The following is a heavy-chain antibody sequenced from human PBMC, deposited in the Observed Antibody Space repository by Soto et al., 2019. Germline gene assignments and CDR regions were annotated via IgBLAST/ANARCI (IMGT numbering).Heavy chain of an antibody. CDR1: GYTFTSYA. D-gene: IGHD2-8*01. CDR3: ARGKAQDCTNGVCPYYYYYYGMDV. V-gene: IGHV1-3*01. CDR2: INAGNGNT. J-gene: IGHJ6*02. Sequence: QVQLVQSGAEVKKPGASVKVSCKASGYTFTSYAMHWVRQAPGQRLEWMGWINAGNGNTKYSQKFQGRVTITRDTSASTAYMELSSLRSEDTAVYYCARGKAQDCTNGVCPYYYYYYGMDVWGQGTTVTVSS.